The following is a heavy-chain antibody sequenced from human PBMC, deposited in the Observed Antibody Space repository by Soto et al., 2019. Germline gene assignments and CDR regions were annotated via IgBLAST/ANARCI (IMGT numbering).Heavy chain of an antibody. D-gene: IGHD1-26*01. CDR3: AKGGGRGGSFNTRVDY. CDR2: ISGSGGNT. Sequence: SGGSLRLSCAASGFTFSSYARNWVRQAPGKGLEWVSGISGSGGNTYYADSVKGRFTISRDNSKNTLYLQMYSLRAGDMAVYYCAKGGGRGGSFNTRVDYWGQGTLVTVYS. V-gene: IGHV3-23*01. J-gene: IGHJ4*02. CDR1: GFTFSSYA.